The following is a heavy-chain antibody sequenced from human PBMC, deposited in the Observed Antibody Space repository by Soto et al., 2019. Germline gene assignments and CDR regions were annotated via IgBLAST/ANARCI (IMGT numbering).Heavy chain of an antibody. CDR3: ARESEDLTSNFDY. CDR1: GFTFTRYS. CDR2: ISSTTNYI. J-gene: IGHJ4*02. V-gene: IGHV3-21*01. Sequence: GGSLRLSCAASGFTFTRYSMNWVRQAPGKGLEWVSSISSTTNYIYYADSMKGRFTVSRDNAKNSVYLEMNSLSAEDTALYYCARESEDLTSNFDYWGQGTLVTVS.